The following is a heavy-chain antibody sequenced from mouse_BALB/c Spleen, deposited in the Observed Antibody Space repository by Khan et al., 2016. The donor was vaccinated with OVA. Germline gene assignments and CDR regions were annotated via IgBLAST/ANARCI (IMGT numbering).Heavy chain of an antibody. V-gene: IGHV5-17*02. J-gene: IGHJ1*01. D-gene: IGHD2-1*01. CDR3: ARSGGNFHWYFDV. CDR1: GFTFSSFG. Sequence: EVELVESGGGLVQPGGSRKLSCAASGFTFSSFGMHWVRQAPKKGLEWVAYISRGSSTIYYVDTVKGRFTISRDSPKNTLFLQMTSLRSEDTAMYYCARSGGNFHWYFDVWGAGTSVTVAS. CDR2: ISRGSSTI.